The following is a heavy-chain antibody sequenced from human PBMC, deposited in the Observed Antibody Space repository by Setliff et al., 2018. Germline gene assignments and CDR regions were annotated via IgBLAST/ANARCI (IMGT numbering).Heavy chain of an antibody. D-gene: IGHD1-26*01. CDR3: AREVGTSTSSDAFDV. J-gene: IGHJ3*01. CDR2: VYYSGNT. Sequence: SETLSLTCTVSGGSISTTDYYWGWIRQPPGKGLEWIGCVYYSGNTYYNPSLKSRVTMSVDTSKNQFSLHLTSVTAADTAVYYCAREVGTSTSSDAFDVWGQGMMVTVSS. CDR1: GGSISTTDYY. V-gene: IGHV4-39*07.